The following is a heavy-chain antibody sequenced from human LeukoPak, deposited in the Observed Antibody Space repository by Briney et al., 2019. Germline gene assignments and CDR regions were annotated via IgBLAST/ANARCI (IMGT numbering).Heavy chain of an antibody. CDR3: ARTLMNWFDP. Sequence: ASVTVSCMSSGYTFTSYGISWVRQAPGQGLEWMGWISAYNGNTNYAQKLQGRVTMTTDTSTSTAYMELRSLRSDDTAVYYCARTLMNWFDPWGQGTLVTVSS. J-gene: IGHJ5*02. CDR1: GYTFTSYG. CDR2: ISAYNGNT. V-gene: IGHV1-18*01. D-gene: IGHD2-8*01.